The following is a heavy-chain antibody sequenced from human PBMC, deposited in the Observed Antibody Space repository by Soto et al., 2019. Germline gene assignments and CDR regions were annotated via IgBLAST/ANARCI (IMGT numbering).Heavy chain of an antibody. CDR2: IDVGSGNA. V-gene: IGHV1-58*01. D-gene: IGHD2-21*01. J-gene: IGHJ4*01. CDR3: VRHMGVARTRGFDY. Sequence: SVKASCKASRVTFGSCAVHWVRQARGHRLQWIGWIDVGSGNANYAQMLQERVTILLDESNNRFSLSLHSVTAADTAVYYCVRHMGVARTRGFDYWGHGTLVTVSS. CDR1: RVTFGSCA.